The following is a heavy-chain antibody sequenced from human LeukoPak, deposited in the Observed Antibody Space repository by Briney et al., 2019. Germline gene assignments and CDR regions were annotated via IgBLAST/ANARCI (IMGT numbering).Heavy chain of an antibody. CDR1: GFSLSTSGMC. Sequence: SGPTLVNPTQTLTLTCTFSGFSLSTSGMCVSWIRQPPGKALEWLALIDWDDDKYYSTSLKTRLTISKHTSKNQVVLTMTNMDPVDTATYYCARISTSSGWYDWFDPWGQGTLVTVSS. V-gene: IGHV2-70*01. CDR2: IDWDDDK. J-gene: IGHJ5*02. D-gene: IGHD6-19*01. CDR3: ARISTSSGWYDWFDP.